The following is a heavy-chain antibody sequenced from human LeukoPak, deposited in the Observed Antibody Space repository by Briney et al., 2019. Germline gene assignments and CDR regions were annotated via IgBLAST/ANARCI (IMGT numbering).Heavy chain of an antibody. CDR2: IYYSGST. CDR3: ARDYTIHSSSWYHWFDP. J-gene: IGHJ5*02. Sequence: SETLSLTCTVSGGSLSSGGYYWRWLRQHPGRGVEGLGYIYYSGSTYQNPSRKRRVTISVKTSKNQFSLKLSSVTAADTAVYYCARDYTIHSSSWYHWFDPWGQGTLVTVSS. D-gene: IGHD6-13*01. V-gene: IGHV4-31*03. CDR1: GGSLSSGGYY.